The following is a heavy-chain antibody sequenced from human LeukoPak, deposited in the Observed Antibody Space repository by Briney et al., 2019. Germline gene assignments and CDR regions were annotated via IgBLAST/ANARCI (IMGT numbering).Heavy chain of an antibody. CDR3: ARHRVNYYGDAFDI. V-gene: IGHV4-59*08. J-gene: IGHJ3*02. Sequence: ASETLSLTCTVSGGSISSYYWSWIRQPPGKGLEWIGYIYYSGCTNYNPSLKSRVTISVDTSKNQFSLKLSSVTAADTAVYYCARHRVNYYGDAFDIWGQGTMVTVSS. CDR1: GGSISSYY. D-gene: IGHD3-10*01. CDR2: IYYSGCT.